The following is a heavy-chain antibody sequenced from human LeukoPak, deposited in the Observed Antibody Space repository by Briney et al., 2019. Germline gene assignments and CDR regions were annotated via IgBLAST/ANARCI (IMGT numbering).Heavy chain of an antibody. V-gene: IGHV1-2*02. Sequence: ASVKVSCKASGYTFTGYYMHWMRQAPGQGLEWMGWINPNSGGTNYAQKFQGRVTMTRDTSISTAYMELSRLRSDDTAVYYCARDLYNWNGEGYFDYWGQGTLVTVSS. CDR3: ARDLYNWNGEGYFDY. D-gene: IGHD1-1*01. CDR1: GYTFTGYY. CDR2: INPNSGGT. J-gene: IGHJ4*02.